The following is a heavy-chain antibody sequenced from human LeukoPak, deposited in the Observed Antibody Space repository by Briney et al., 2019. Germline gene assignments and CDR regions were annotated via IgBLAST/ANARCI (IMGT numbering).Heavy chain of an antibody. CDR2: ISAYNGNT. Sequence: ASVKVSCKASGYTFTSYGISWVRQAPGQGLEWMGWISAYNGNTNYAQKLQGRVTMTADTSTSTAYIELRSLRSDDTAVYYCAREEDYGDYVDWFDPWGQGTLVTVSS. CDR1: GYTFTSYG. D-gene: IGHD4-17*01. V-gene: IGHV1-18*01. J-gene: IGHJ5*02. CDR3: AREEDYGDYVDWFDP.